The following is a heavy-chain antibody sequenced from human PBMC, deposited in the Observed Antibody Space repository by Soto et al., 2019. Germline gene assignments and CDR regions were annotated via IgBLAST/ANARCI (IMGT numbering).Heavy chain of an antibody. CDR2: ISSSGSTI. V-gene: IGHV3-11*01. J-gene: IGHJ6*03. D-gene: IGHD6-13*01. CDR1: GFTFSDYY. CDR3: ARDEGIAAAGFYYYYMDV. Sequence: GSLRLSCEASGFTFSDYYMSWIRQAPGKGLEWVSYISSSGSTIYYADSVKGRFTISRDNAKNSLYLQMNSLRAEDTAVYYCARDEGIAAAGFYYYYMDVWGKGTTVTVSS.